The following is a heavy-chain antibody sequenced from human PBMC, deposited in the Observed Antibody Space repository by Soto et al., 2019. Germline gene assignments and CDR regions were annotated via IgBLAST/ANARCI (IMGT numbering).Heavy chain of an antibody. J-gene: IGHJ4*02. CDR2: IYYSGST. Sequence: TLSLTCTVSGGSISSYYWSWIRQPPGKGLEWIGYIYYSGSTNYNPSLKSRVTISVDTSKNQFSLKLSSVTAADTAVYYCARRSIGEGNFDYWGQGTLVTVSS. D-gene: IGHD2-2*01. V-gene: IGHV4-59*08. CDR1: GGSISSYY. CDR3: ARRSIGEGNFDY.